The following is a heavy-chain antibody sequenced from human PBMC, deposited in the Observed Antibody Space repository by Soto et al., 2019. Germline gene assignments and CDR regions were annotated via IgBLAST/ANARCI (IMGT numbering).Heavy chain of an antibody. V-gene: IGHV3-30*18. CDR2: ISYDGTDK. CDR1: GFTFSSYG. CDR3: VKERYAQLWLEDYGMDV. Sequence: PGGSLRLSCAASGFTFSSYGIHWVRQAPGKGLEWVALISYDGTDKYCADSVKGRFTISRDNSKNTLYLQMSSLGPEDTAVYYCVKERYAQLWLEDYGMDVWGQGTTVTVSS. J-gene: IGHJ6*02. D-gene: IGHD5-18*01.